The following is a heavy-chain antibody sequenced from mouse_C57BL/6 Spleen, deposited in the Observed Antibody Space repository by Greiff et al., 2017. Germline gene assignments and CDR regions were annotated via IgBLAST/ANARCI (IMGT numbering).Heavy chain of an antibody. Sequence: VQLQQPGAELVRPGSSVKLSCKASGYTLTSYWMDWVKQRPGQGLEWIGNIYPSDSETHYNQKFKDKATLTVDKSSSTAYIQLSSLTSEDSAVYYCARERLRYFDVWGTGTTVTVSS. CDR3: ARERLRYFDV. CDR1: GYTLTSYW. D-gene: IGHD6-2*01. V-gene: IGHV1-61*01. J-gene: IGHJ1*03. CDR2: IYPSDSET.